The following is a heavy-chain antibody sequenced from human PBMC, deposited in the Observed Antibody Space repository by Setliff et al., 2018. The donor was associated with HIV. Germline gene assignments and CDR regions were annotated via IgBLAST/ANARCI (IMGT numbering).Heavy chain of an antibody. Sequence: ASVKVSCKASGYTFTSYGISWVRQAPGQGLEWMGWISAYNGNTNYAQKLQGRVTMTRNTSISTAYMELSSLTSEDTAVYYCASGFDGSGLSYFEYWGQGTLVTVSS. CDR3: ASGFDGSGLSYFEY. D-gene: IGHD3-22*01. V-gene: IGHV1-18*01. CDR1: GYTFTSYG. J-gene: IGHJ4*01. CDR2: ISAYNGNT.